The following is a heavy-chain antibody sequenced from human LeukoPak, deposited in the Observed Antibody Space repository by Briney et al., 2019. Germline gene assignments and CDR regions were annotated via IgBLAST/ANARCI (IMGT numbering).Heavy chain of an antibody. V-gene: IGHV4-4*07. D-gene: IGHD6-13*01. CDR2: IFSSGII. CDR3: ARDGGSSRNFDY. Sequence: SETLSLTCSVSGASISSDFWSWIRQPAGKGLEWVGRIFSSGIINYNPSLKSRLTMSVDTAKNQFSLNLSSVTAADTAVYYCARDGGSSRNFDYWGQGTLVTVSS. CDR1: GASISSDF. J-gene: IGHJ4*02.